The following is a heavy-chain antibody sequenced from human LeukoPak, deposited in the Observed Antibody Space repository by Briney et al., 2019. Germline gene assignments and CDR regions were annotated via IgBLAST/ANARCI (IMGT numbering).Heavy chain of an antibody. Sequence: GGSLRLSCAASGFTFSSYSMNWVRQAPGKGLEWVSYISSSSTIYYADSVKGRFTISRDNAKNSLYLQMNSLRAEDTAVYYCARDLPRHDYWGQGTLVTVSS. CDR1: GFTFSSYS. CDR3: ARDLPRHDY. J-gene: IGHJ4*02. CDR2: ISSSSTI. V-gene: IGHV3-48*01.